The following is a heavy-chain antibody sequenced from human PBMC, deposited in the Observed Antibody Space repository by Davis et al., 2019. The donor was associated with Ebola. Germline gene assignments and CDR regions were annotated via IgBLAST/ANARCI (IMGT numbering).Heavy chain of an antibody. CDR1: EFSITDDF. D-gene: IGHD3-22*01. J-gene: IGHJ5*02. CDR2: TGASSTS. CDR3: ARAFHDSSGYHWFDP. Sequence: GGSLRLSCTASEFSITDDFMSWIRQSPGKGLEWVTYTGASSTSYANSVKGRFTVSGDRATNSLYLQMDSLRAEDTAIYYCARAFHDSSGYHWFDPWGQGTLVTVSS. V-gene: IGHV3-11*06.